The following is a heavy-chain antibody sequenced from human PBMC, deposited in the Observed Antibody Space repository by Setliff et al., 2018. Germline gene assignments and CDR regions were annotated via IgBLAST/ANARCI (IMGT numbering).Heavy chain of an antibody. Sequence: PSETLSLTCNVSGGSISSSNYYWGWIRQPPGRGLEWIGNIYHSGSTYYNPSLKTRVTISVDTSKNQFSLRLSSVTAADTAVYSCVGGVVVIAFPGHWGQGTLVTVSS. J-gene: IGHJ4*02. CDR2: IYHSGST. V-gene: IGHV4-39*01. CDR1: GGSISSSNYY. CDR3: VGGVVVIAFPGH. D-gene: IGHD2-21*01.